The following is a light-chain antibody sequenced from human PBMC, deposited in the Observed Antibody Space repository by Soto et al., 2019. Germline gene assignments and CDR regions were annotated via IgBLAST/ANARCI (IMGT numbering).Light chain of an antibody. Sequence: EIFLTQSPGTLSLSRWEIATLSCRASQSVSNNYLAWYQQKPGQAPRLLIYGASTRATGIPARFSGSGSGTEFTLTISSLQSEDFAVYYCQQYNNWWTFGQGTKVDI. CDR3: QQYNNWWT. V-gene: IGKV3-15*01. CDR1: QSVSNN. J-gene: IGKJ1*01. CDR2: GAS.